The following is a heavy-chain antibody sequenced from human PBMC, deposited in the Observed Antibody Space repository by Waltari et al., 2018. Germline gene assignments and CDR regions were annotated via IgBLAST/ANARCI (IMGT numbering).Heavy chain of an antibody. J-gene: IGHJ4*02. CDR1: GFTFSSYG. V-gene: IGHV3-30*18. CDR3: AKDRPYYYDSSGYSPLGY. D-gene: IGHD3-22*01. CDR2: ISYDGSNK. Sequence: QVQLVESGGGVVQPGRSLRLSCAASGFTFSSYGMHWVRQAPGKGLEWVAVISYDGSNKYYAASVKGRFTISRDNSKNTLYLQMNSLRAEDTAVYYCAKDRPYYYDSSGYSPLGYWGQGTLVTVSS.